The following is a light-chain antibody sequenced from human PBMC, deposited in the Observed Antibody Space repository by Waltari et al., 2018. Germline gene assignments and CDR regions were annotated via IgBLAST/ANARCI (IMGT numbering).Light chain of an antibody. CDR1: QSLVHSNGNTY. CDR3: LQATKFPRT. Sequence: DIVMTQTPLSSPVTLGQPASISCRSSQSLVHSNGNTYLSWLHQRPGQPPRLLIYKISNRCSGVPDRFSGSGAGTDFTLKISRVEAEDVGIYYCLQATKFPRTFGQGTRLEIK. CDR2: KIS. V-gene: IGKV2-24*01. J-gene: IGKJ1*01.